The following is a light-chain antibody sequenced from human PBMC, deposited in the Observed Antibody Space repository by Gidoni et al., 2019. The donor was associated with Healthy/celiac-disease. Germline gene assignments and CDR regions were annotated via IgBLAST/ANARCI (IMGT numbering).Light chain of an antibody. Sequence: TLPVSPGERATLSCRASQSVSSNLAWYQQKPGQAPRLLIYGASTRATGIPARFSGSGSGTEFTLTISSLQSEDFAVYYCQQYNNWPITFGQGTRLEIK. CDR3: QQYNNWPIT. J-gene: IGKJ5*01. V-gene: IGKV3-15*01. CDR2: GAS. CDR1: QSVSSN.